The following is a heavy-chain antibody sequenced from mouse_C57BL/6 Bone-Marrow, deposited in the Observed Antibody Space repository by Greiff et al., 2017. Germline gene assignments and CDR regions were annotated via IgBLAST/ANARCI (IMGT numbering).Heavy chain of an antibody. CDR1: GYTFTNYW. Sequence: QVQLQQSGAELVRPGTSVQMSCKASGYTFTNYWIGWAKQRPGHGLEWIGDIYPGGGYTNYNEKFKGKATMTEDKSSSTAYMQFSSLTSEDTAIYYCAREFHWYFDVWGTGTTVTVAS. CDR3: AREFHWYFDV. CDR2: IYPGGGYT. J-gene: IGHJ1*03. V-gene: IGHV1-63*01.